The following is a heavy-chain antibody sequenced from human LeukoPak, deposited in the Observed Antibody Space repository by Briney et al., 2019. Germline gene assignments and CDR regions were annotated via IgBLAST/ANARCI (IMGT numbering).Heavy chain of an antibody. V-gene: IGHV3-23*01. CDR2: ISGSGGST. J-gene: IGHJ5*02. D-gene: IGHD3-10*01. Sequence: SGGSLRLSCAASGFTFSSYAMSWVRQAPGKGLEWVSAISGSGGSTYYADSVKGRFTISRDNSKNTLYLQMNSLRAEDTAVYYCAKDPYGSGSYNWFDPWGQGTLVTVSS. CDR3: AKDPYGSGSYNWFDP. CDR1: GFTFSSYA.